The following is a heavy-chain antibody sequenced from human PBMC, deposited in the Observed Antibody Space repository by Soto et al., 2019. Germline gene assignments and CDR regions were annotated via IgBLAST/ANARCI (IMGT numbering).Heavy chain of an antibody. V-gene: IGHV3-7*01. D-gene: IGHD1-26*01. Sequence: VESGGGLVQPGGSLRLSCADSGFTFSSYWMSWVRQAPGKGLEWVANIKQDGSEVYYVDSVKGRFTISRDNAKNSLWLQVNSLRVDDTAFYYCARKSSGTFAFDHWGQGTLVTVSS. CDR1: GFTFSSYW. J-gene: IGHJ4*02. CDR3: ARKSSGTFAFDH. CDR2: IKQDGSEV.